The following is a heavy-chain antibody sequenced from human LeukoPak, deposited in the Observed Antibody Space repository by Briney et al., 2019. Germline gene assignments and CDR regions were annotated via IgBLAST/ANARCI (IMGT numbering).Heavy chain of an antibody. CDR3: ARDAMVRGVIIT. D-gene: IGHD3-10*01. CDR1: GFIFSNYA. CDR2: ITASGGST. V-gene: IGHV3-23*01. J-gene: IGHJ4*02. Sequence: GESLRLSCVVSGFIFSNYAMAWVRQAPGKGLEWVSAITASGGSTNFADSVKGRFTISRDNSKNTLYLQMNSLRAEDTAVYYCARDAMVRGVIITWGQGTLVTVSS.